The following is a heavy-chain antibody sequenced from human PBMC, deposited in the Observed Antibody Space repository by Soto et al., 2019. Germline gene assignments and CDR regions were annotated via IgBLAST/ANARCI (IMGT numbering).Heavy chain of an antibody. CDR1: GYIFTDYS. J-gene: IGHJ4*01. Sequence: VASVKVSCKASGYIFTDYSVHWVRQAPGQGLEWMGYINSKNGVTNYAQKLQGRVTMTRDTSISTAYMDLNSLRSDDTAVYYCVTGPLNNGGYSNFDYWGHGALVTVSS. V-gene: IGHV1-2*02. CDR3: VTGPLNNGGYSNFDY. D-gene: IGHD1-26*01. CDR2: INSKNGVT.